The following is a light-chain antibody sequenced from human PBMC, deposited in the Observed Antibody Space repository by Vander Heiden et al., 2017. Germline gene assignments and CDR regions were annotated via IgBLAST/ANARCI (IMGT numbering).Light chain of an antibody. CDR2: AAS. J-gene: IGKJ2*01. Sequence: DIQMTQSPSSLSASVGDRVTITCRASQSISSYLNWYQQKPGKAPKLLIYAASSLQSGVPSRFSGSGSGTDFTLTISSLQPEDFATYYCQQSYSNPPSNTFGQGTKLEIK. CDR1: QSISSY. V-gene: IGKV1-39*01. CDR3: QQSYSNPPSNT.